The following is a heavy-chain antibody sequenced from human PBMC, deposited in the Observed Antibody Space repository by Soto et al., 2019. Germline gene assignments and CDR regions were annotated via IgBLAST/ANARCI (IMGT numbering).Heavy chain of an antibody. CDR2: VYYSGST. D-gene: IGHD5-18*01. CDR3: ASSPPAMVAPNI. J-gene: IGHJ4*02. CDR1: GGSVSSYS. Sequence: PSETLSLTCTVSGGSVSSYSWTWVRQPPGKGLEWIGYVYYSGSTHYNPSLKSRVTTSLDTSKNQFSLKLTSVTAADTAMYFCASSPPAMVAPNIWGQGTLVTVSA. V-gene: IGHV4-59*02.